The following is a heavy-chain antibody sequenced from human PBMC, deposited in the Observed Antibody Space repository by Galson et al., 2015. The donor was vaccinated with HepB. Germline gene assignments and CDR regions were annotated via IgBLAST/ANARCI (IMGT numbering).Heavy chain of an antibody. CDR2: IDPSDSYT. CDR1: GYSFTSYW. CDR3: AHWGDYGDPTLDY. Sequence: QSGAEVKKPGESLKISCKGSGYSFTSYWIGWVRQMPGKGLEWMGRIDPSDSYTNYNPSFQGHVTISADKSISTAYLQWSSLKASDTAMYYCAHWGDYGDPTLDYWGQGTLVTVSS. J-gene: IGHJ4*02. V-gene: IGHV5-10-1*01. D-gene: IGHD4-17*01.